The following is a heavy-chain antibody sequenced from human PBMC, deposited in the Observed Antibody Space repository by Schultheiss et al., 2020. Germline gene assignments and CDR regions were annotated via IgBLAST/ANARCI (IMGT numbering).Heavy chain of an antibody. CDR2: ISSNGGST. CDR3: TTDRADWYFDL. Sequence: GESLKISCAASGFTFSSYAMHWVRQAPGKGLEYVSAISSNGGSTYYANSVKGRFTISRDNAKSSVYLQMNSLRAEDTAVYYCTTDRADWYFDLWGRGTLVTVAS. V-gene: IGHV3-64*01. D-gene: IGHD3-10*01. J-gene: IGHJ2*01. CDR1: GFTFSSYA.